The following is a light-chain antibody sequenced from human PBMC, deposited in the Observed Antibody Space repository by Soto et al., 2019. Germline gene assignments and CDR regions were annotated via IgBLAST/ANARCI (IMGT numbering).Light chain of an antibody. Sequence: QLVLTQSPSASASLGASVKLTCTLSSGHSSYAIAWHQQQPEKGPRYLMKLNSDGSHSKGDGIPDRFSGSSSGAERYLTISSLQSEDEADYYCQTWGTGPFVFGTGTKGPS. CDR2: LNSDGSH. CDR1: SGHSSYA. J-gene: IGLJ1*01. V-gene: IGLV4-69*01. CDR3: QTWGTGPFV.